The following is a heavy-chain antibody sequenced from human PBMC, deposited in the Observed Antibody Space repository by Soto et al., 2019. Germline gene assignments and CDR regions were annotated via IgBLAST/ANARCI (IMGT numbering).Heavy chain of an antibody. CDR3: ARAPSIVVVTAVDY. CDR1: GFTFGDYA. D-gene: IGHD2-21*02. Sequence: GGSLRLSCTASGFTFGDYAMSWVRQAPGKGLEWVGFIRSKAYGGTTEYAASVKGRFTISRDDSKSIAYLQMNSLKTEDTAGYYCARAPSIVVVTAVDYWDQGTLVTVSS. CDR2: IRSKAYGGTT. J-gene: IGHJ4*02. V-gene: IGHV3-49*04.